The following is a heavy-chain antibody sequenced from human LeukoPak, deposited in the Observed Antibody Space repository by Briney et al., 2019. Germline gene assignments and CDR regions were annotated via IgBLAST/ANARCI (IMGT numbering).Heavy chain of an antibody. CDR1: GFTFSSYA. Sequence: YPGGSLRLSCAASGFTFSSYAMTWVRQAPGKGLEWVSSITGSAARTYYADSVKGRFTISRDNSKNTLYLQMNSLRAEDTAVYYCAKGGAFSTYYFDYWGQGTLVTVSS. J-gene: IGHJ4*02. CDR2: ITGSAART. D-gene: IGHD4/OR15-4a*01. CDR3: AKGGAFSTYYFDY. V-gene: IGHV3-23*01.